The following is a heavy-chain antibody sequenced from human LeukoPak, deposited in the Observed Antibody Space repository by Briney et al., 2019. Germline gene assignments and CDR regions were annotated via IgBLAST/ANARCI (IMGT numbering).Heavy chain of an antibody. D-gene: IGHD4-17*01. V-gene: IGHV3-74*01. CDR1: GFAFSSYW. Sequence: GGSLRLSCAASGFAFSSYWLHWVRQAPGKGLVWVSRVNSDGSSTNYADSVEGRFTVSRDNAKNTLFLQMNSLRVEDTALYYCVSGDYGNYWGQGTLVTISS. CDR3: VSGDYGNY. CDR2: VNSDGSST. J-gene: IGHJ4*02.